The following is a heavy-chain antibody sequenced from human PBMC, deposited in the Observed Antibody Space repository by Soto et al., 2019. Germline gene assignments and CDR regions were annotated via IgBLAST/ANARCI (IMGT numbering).Heavy chain of an antibody. D-gene: IGHD3-22*01. CDR1: GGSISIDY. CDR3: ARDLLRTRTSYYYYGMDV. CDR2: IYNSGRT. J-gene: IGHJ6*02. V-gene: IGHV4-59*01. Sequence: PSETLSLTCTVSGGSISIDYWSWIRHTPGKGLEWIGNIYNSGRTNYNSSLKSRVTISVDTSKNQFSLKLSSVTAADTAVYYCARDLLRTRTSYYYYGMDVWGQGTTVTVSS.